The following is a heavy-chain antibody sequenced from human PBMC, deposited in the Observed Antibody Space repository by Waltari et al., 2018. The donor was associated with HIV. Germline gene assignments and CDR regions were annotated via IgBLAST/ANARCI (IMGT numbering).Heavy chain of an antibody. J-gene: IGHJ4*02. D-gene: IGHD5-18*01. Sequence: EVQLVESGGCLVQPGGSLRLPCTASGFPFNNFALSWVRQAPGKGLEWVSVMSASGGTTYYADSVKGRFTVSRDNFKNTVYLQMNSLRAGDTAIYYCAKAVMETAVSSPVDCWGQGALVTVSS. V-gene: IGHV3-23*04. CDR3: AKAVMETAVSSPVDC. CDR1: GFPFNNFA. CDR2: MSASGGTT.